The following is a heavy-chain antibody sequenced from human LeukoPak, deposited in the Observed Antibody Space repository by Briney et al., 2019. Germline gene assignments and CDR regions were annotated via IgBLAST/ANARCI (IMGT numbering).Heavy chain of an antibody. CDR1: GGSISSSSDY. CDR3: ARRAYSAAYWKHFDY. D-gene: IGHD1-1*01. J-gene: IGHJ4*02. Sequence: SETLSLTCTVSGGSISSSSDYWGWIRQAPGKGLEWIGSIYYHENTYYNSSLKSRVTISVDTSKNQSSLKLNSVTAADTAVYFCARRAYSAAYWKHFDYWGQGTLVTVSS. CDR2: IYYHENT. V-gene: IGHV4-39*01.